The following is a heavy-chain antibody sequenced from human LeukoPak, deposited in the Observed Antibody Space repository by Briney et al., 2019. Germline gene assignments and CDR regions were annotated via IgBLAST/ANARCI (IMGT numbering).Heavy chain of an antibody. CDR2: ISSSSSTI. Sequence: GGSLRPSCAASGFTFSSYSMNWVRQAPGKGLEWVSYISSSSSTIYYADSVKGRFTISRDNAKNSLYLQMNSLRDEDTAVYYCARESYYDSSGYPGDYWGQGTLVTVSS. J-gene: IGHJ4*02. CDR3: ARESYYDSSGYPGDY. D-gene: IGHD3-22*01. V-gene: IGHV3-48*02. CDR1: GFTFSSYS.